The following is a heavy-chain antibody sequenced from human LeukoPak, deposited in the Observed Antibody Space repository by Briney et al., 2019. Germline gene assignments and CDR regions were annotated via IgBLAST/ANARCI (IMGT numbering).Heavy chain of an antibody. CDR1: GLTFSSAV. J-gene: IGHJ6*01. Sequence: PGGSLRLSCAASGLTFSSAVMAWVRQCPGKGLEWVASVSGNGDMTYYTDSVKGRFAISRDNSRNTLFLQLSGLTFDDPARYYWAKGDSVGSRKPGMDVWGPGTTVTVSS. V-gene: IGHV3-23*01. D-gene: IGHD5/OR15-5a*01. CDR2: VSGNGDMT. CDR3: AKGDSVGSRKPGMDV.